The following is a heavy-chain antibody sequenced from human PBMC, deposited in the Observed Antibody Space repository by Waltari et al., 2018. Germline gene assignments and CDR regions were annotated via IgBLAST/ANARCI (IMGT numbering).Heavy chain of an antibody. D-gene: IGHD2-15*01. CDR1: GGSISSSSYY. CDR3: ARDPPIAGSDGGAFDI. V-gene: IGHV4-39*07. Sequence: QLQLQESGPGLVKPSETLSLTCTVSGGSISSSSYYWGWIRQPPGKGREGLGSIYYSARTYDNPSLQSRVNISVDTSKTQLSVKLSSVTAADTAVYYCARDPPIAGSDGGAFDIWGQGTMVTVSS. CDR2: IYYSART. J-gene: IGHJ3*02.